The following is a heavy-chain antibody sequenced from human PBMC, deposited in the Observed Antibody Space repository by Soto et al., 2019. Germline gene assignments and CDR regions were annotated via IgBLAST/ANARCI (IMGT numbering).Heavy chain of an antibody. CDR1: GDSISSGGYY. Sequence: PSETLSLTCTVSGDSISSGGYYWSWIRQHPRKGLEWIGYIYYSGSTYYNPSLKSRVTMSVDTSKSQFSLKLSSVTAADTAVYYCARSGSGPYSYDSCGYPPYSFDYWGQGTLVTVSS. J-gene: IGHJ4*02. CDR3: ARSGSGPYSYDSCGYPPYSFDY. V-gene: IGHV4-31*03. CDR2: IYYSGST. D-gene: IGHD3-22*01.